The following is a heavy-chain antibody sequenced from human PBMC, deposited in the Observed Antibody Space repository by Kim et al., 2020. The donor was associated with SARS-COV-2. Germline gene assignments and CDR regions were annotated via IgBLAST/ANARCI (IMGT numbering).Heavy chain of an antibody. Sequence: GESLKISCKGSGYSFTSYWISWVRQMPGKGLEWMGRIDPSDSYTNYSPFFQGHVTISADKSISTAYLQWSSLKASDTAMYYCLSSSWPQEAYYYYGMDVWGQGTTVTVSS. CDR1: GYSFTSYW. CDR3: LSSSWPQEAYYYYGMDV. V-gene: IGHV5-10-1*01. D-gene: IGHD6-13*01. CDR2: IDPSDSYT. J-gene: IGHJ6*02.